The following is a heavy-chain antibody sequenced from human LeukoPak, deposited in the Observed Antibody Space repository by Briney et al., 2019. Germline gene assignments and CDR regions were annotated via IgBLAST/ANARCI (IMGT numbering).Heavy chain of an antibody. D-gene: IGHD6-13*01. CDR2: ISWNSGSI. J-gene: IGHJ4*02. CDR1: GFTFDDYA. V-gene: IGHV3-9*01. CDR3: AKDISYSSSYYFDY. Sequence: PGRSLRLSCAASGFTFDDYAMHWVRQAPGKGLEWVSGISWNSGSIGYADSVKGRFTISRDNAQNSLYLHMNSLRAEDTALYYCAKDISYSSSYYFDYWGQGTLVTVSS.